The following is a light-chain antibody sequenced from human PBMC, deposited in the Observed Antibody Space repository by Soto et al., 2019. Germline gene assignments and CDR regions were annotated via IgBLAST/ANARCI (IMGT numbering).Light chain of an antibody. CDR3: QQYNNWPPGT. J-gene: IGKJ1*01. CDR2: GAS. Sequence: EIVMTQSSATLSLSPGVRTTLSCRASQSVSSNLAWYQQKPGQAPRLLIYGASTRATGIPARFSGSGPGTEFTLTISSLQSEDFAVYYCQQYNNWPPGTFGQGTKVDIK. V-gene: IGKV3-15*01. CDR1: QSVSSN.